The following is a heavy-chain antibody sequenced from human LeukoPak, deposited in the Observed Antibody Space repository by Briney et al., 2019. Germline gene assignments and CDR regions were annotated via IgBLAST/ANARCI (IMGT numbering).Heavy chain of an antibody. J-gene: IGHJ4*02. CDR2: IKEDGGEK. Sequence: GGSLRLSCAASGFTFSTYWMTWVRQAPGKGLEWVANIKEDGGEKYDVDSVKGRFTISRDNAKSSLYLQMNGLRAEDTAMYYCTRRAVAGSNDYWGQGTLVTVSS. V-gene: IGHV3-7*01. CDR3: TRRAVAGSNDY. D-gene: IGHD6-19*01. CDR1: GFTFSTYW.